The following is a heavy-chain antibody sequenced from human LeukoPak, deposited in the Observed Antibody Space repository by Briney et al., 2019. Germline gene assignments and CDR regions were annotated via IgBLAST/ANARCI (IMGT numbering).Heavy chain of an antibody. V-gene: IGHV3-30*18. Sequence: GGSLRLSCAASGFTFSSYGMRWVRQAPGKGLEWVAVISYDGSNKYYADSVKGRFTISRDNSKNTLYLQMNSLRAEDTAVYYCAKDLTFYGRGYFDYWGQGTLVTVSS. J-gene: IGHJ4*02. CDR2: ISYDGSNK. CDR3: AKDLTFYGRGYFDY. CDR1: GFTFSSYG. D-gene: IGHD4-17*01.